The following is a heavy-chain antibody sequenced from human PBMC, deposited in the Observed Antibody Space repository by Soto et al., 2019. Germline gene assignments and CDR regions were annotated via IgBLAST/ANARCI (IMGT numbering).Heavy chain of an antibody. D-gene: IGHD1-7*01. Sequence: SETLSLTCTVSGGSISSYYWSWIRQPPGKGLEWIGYIYYSGSTNYNPSLKSRVTISVDTSKNQFSLKLSSVTAADTAVYYCARAFWARNYHRFDPWGQGTLVTVSS. CDR3: ARAFWARNYHRFDP. J-gene: IGHJ5*02. V-gene: IGHV4-59*12. CDR2: IYYSGST. CDR1: GGSISSYY.